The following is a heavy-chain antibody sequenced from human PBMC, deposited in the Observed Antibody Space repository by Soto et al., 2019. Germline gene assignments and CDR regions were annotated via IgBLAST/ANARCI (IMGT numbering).Heavy chain of an antibody. Sequence: NPSETLSLTCSVSGYSVSSSDYYWAWIRQPPGKGLEWIGSMFYSGLTYYNPSLKSRVTLSVDTSKNQFSVRLSSVTAADTAVYYCAPLSVSLSGPYGIHVWGQGTTVTVSS. CDR2: MFYSGLT. V-gene: IGHV4-39*01. D-gene: IGHD2-15*01. CDR3: APLSVSLSGPYGIHV. CDR1: GYSVSSSDYY. J-gene: IGHJ6*02.